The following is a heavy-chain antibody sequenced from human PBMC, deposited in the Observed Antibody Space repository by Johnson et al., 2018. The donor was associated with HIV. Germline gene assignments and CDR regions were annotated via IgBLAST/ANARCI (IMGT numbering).Heavy chain of an antibody. J-gene: IGHJ3*02. CDR1: GFTFDDYG. D-gene: IGHD3-10*01. CDR2: INWNGGST. V-gene: IGHV3-20*04. Sequence: MLLVESGGAVVRPGGSLRLSCTASGFTFDDYGMSWVRQAPGKGLEWVSGINWNGGSTGYAASVKGRFTISRDNAKNSLYLQMNSLRAEDTALYYCARVRARGVKHAFDIWGQGTMVTVSS. CDR3: ARVRARGVKHAFDI.